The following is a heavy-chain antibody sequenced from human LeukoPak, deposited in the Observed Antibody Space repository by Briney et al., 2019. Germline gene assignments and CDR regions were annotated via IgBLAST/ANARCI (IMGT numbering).Heavy chain of an antibody. CDR1: GGTFSIYA. J-gene: IGHJ4*02. CDR3: ARGYYDSNGYYDYFDY. CDR2: IIPIFGTA. V-gene: IGHV1-69*13. D-gene: IGHD3-22*01. Sequence: GASENVSCTASGGTFSIYAISWVRQAPGQGLEWMGGIIPIFGTANYAQKFHGRVTITADESTSTAYMELSSLRPEDTAVYYCARGYYDSNGYYDYFDYWGQGTLVTVTS.